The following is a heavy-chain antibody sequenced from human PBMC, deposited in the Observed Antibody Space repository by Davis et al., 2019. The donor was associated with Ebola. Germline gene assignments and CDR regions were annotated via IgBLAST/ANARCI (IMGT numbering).Heavy chain of an antibody. V-gene: IGHV4-59*01. J-gene: IGHJ5*02. D-gene: IGHD6-13*01. Sequence: SETLSLTCTVSGGSISSYYWSWIRQPPGKGLEWIGYIYYSGSTNYNPSLKSRVTISVDTSKNQFSLKLSSVTAADTAVYYCARDIAEVWGWFDPWGQGTLVTVSS. CDR3: ARDIAEVWGWFDP. CDR2: IYYSGST. CDR1: GGSISSYY.